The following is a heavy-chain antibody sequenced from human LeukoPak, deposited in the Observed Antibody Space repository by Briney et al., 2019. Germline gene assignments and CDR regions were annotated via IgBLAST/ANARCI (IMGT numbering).Heavy chain of an antibody. CDR1: GLTLSSYG. D-gene: IGHD6-19*01. Sequence: GGSLRLSCAASGLTLSSYGMHWVRQAPGKGLDWVAVISYDGSNKYYADSVKGRFTISRDNSKNTLYLQMNSLRAEDTAVYYCATHSSGYYWGQGTLVTVSS. V-gene: IGHV3-30*03. CDR3: ATHSSGYY. CDR2: ISYDGSNK. J-gene: IGHJ4*02.